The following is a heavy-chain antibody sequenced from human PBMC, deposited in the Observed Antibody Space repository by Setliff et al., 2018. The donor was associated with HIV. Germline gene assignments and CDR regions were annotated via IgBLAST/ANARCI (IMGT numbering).Heavy chain of an antibody. CDR1: GYTFSSHG. CDR3: ARVPSGAAGLVRAGFYF. V-gene: IGHV1-18*01. Sequence: ASVKVSCKASGYTFSSHGISWVRQASGQGFEWLGWISIYNGNTKYAEKFQGRVTVTTDTSTNTTYMELRGLRSDDTATYYCARVPSGAAGLVRAGFYFWGQGTLVTVSS. CDR2: ISIYNGNT. D-gene: IGHD6-25*01. J-gene: IGHJ4*01.